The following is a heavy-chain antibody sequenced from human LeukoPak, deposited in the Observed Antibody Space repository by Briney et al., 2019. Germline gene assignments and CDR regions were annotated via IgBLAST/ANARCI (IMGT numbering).Heavy chain of an antibody. Sequence: GGSLRLSCAASGFTFSNFWMHWVRQAPGKGLVWVALIYGDGSFTRYADSVKGRFTISRDNARNLVYLQMNSLRVDDTAVYYCARDFPGIGRGTFDFWGQGTIIIVSS. CDR2: IYGDGSFT. CDR1: GFTFSNFW. CDR3: ARDFPGIGRGTFDF. V-gene: IGHV3-74*01. D-gene: IGHD3-10*01. J-gene: IGHJ3*01.